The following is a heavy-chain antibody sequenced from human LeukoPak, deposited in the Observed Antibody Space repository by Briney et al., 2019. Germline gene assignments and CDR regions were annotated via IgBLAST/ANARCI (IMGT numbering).Heavy chain of an antibody. CDR3: ARDPVGGSTIFDS. D-gene: IGHD1-26*01. J-gene: IGHJ4*02. V-gene: IGHV6-1*01. Sequence: SQTLSLTFAISGDSVSSDSAAWNWIRQSPSRGLEWLARTYFRSKWYYDYALAVKGRITINPDTFKNQFSLQLNSVTPEDTAVYFCARDPVGGSTIFDSWGQGTLVTVSS. CDR1: GDSVSSDSAA. CDR2: TYFRSKWYY.